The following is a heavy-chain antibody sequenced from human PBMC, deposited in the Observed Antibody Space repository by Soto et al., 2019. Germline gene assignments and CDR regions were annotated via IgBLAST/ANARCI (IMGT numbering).Heavy chain of an antibody. D-gene: IGHD1-20*01. CDR3: ARGWATRITGTTTWCDP. Sequence: QVQLQESGPGLVKPSQTLSLTCSVSGDSLRSGGYYWTWIRQSPGKGLEWIGFILYGGSTKHNPSPESRLTMSVDRSKNQFSLRLRSVTAADAAVDFCARGWATRITGTTTWCDPWGPGTLVTVSS. CDR1: GDSLRSGGYY. V-gene: IGHV4-30-4*01. J-gene: IGHJ5*02. CDR2: ILYGGST.